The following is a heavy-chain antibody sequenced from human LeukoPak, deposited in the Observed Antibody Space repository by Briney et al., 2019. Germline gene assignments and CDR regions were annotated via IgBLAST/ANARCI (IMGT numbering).Heavy chain of an antibody. V-gene: IGHV4-4*07. D-gene: IGHD1-26*01. CDR2: IYTSGST. CDR3: ARDREVGATGYYFDY. J-gene: IGHJ4*02. CDR1: GGSISTYY. Sequence: SETLSLTCTVSGGSISTYYWSWIRQPAGKGLEWIGRIYTSGSTTYNSSLKSRVTISLDTSKNHFSLRLSSVTAADTAVYYCARDREVGATGYYFDYWGQGTLVTVSS.